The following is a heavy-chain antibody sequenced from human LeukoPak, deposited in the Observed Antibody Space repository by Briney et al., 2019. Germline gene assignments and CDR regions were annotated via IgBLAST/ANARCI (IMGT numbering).Heavy chain of an antibody. V-gene: IGHV5-51*01. J-gene: IGHJ3*02. CDR1: GYSFTNYW. CDR3: ARIWLRAFDI. Sequence: GESLQISCKGSGYSFTNYWIAWVRQMPGKGLEWMGIIYPDDSDTRYSPSFQGQVTISADKSISTAYLQWSSLKASGTAMYYCARIWLRAFDIWGQGTMVTVSS. D-gene: IGHD3-16*01. CDR2: IYPDDSDT.